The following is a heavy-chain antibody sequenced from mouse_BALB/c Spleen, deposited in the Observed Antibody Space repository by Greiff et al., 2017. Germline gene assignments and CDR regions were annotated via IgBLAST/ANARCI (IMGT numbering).Heavy chain of an antibody. CDR3: ARDYYGSSYVPFYWYFDV. D-gene: IGHD1-1*01. CDR1: GFTFSSYA. J-gene: IGHJ1*01. V-gene: IGHV5-6-5*01. Sequence: DVKLVESGGGLVKPGGSLKLSCAASGFTFSSYAMSWVRQTPEKRLEWVASISSGGSTYYPDSVKGRFTISRDNARNILYLQMSSLRSEDTAMYYCARDYYGSSYVPFYWYFDVWGAGTTVTVSS. CDR2: ISSGGST.